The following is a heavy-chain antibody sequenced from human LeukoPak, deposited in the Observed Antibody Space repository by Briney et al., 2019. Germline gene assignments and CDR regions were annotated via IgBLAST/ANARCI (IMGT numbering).Heavy chain of an antibody. D-gene: IGHD3-10*01. V-gene: IGHV1-18*01. Sequence: GASVTVSCKASGYTFSSHGISWVRQAPGQGLEWMGWISANNGNTNYAQKLQGRVTVTTDTSTSIAYMELRSLRSDDTAVYYCAREGTAGRYYFDYWGQGTLVTVSS. J-gene: IGHJ4*02. CDR1: GYTFSSHG. CDR3: AREGTAGRYYFDY. CDR2: ISANNGNT.